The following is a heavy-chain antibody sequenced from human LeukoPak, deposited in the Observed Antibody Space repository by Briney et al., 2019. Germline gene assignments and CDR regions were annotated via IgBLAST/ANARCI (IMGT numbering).Heavy chain of an antibody. CDR3: AKDGGYCSSTSCPLYYYMDV. D-gene: IGHD2-2*01. V-gene: IGHV3-33*06. CDR1: GFPFCSYG. J-gene: IGHJ6*03. CDR2: LWYGGSNK. Sequence: GGAPRLSFSASGFPFCSYGMHWGRPAPGKGGGGGGVLWYGGSNKYYADSVKGRFTISRDISKNTLYLQMNSLRAEDTAVYYCAKDGGYCSSTSCPLYYYMDVWGKGTTVTVSS.